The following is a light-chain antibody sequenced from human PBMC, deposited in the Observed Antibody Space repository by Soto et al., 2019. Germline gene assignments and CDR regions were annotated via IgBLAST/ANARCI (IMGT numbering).Light chain of an antibody. CDR3: AAWDDRLNGYV. CDR1: SSNIGSNT. CDR2: SNN. J-gene: IGLJ1*01. V-gene: IGLV1-44*01. Sequence: QSVLTQPPSASGTPGQRVTISCSGSSSNIGSNTINWYQQLPGTAPKLLIYSNNQRPSGVPDRFSGSKSGTSASLAISGLQSEEEADYYCAAWDDRLNGYVFGTGTKVTVL.